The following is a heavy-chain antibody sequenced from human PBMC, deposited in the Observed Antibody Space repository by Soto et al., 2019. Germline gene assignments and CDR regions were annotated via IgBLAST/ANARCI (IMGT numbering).Heavy chain of an antibody. CDR3: ARFGSDRPGVKSYYFDY. Sequence: QVQLVQSGAEVKKPGSSVKVSCKASGGTFSSYAISWVRQAPGQGLEWMGGIIPIFGTANYAQKFQGRVTITADESTSTAYMELSSLRSEDTAVYYCARFGSDRPGVKSYYFDYWGQGTLVTVSS. J-gene: IGHJ4*02. V-gene: IGHV1-69*01. D-gene: IGHD3-10*01. CDR1: GGTFSSYA. CDR2: IIPIFGTA.